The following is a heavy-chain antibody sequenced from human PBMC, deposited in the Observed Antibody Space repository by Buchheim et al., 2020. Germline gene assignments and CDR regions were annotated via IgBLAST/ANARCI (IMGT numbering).Heavy chain of an antibody. Sequence: QVQLVESGGGVVQPGRSLRLSCAASGFTFSSYAMHWVRQAPGKGLEWVAVISYDGSNKYYADSVKGRFTISRDNSKKQLYLQMNSLRAEDTAVYYCARDKNEWLVEANAFDIWGQGT. CDR3: ARDKNEWLVEANAFDI. CDR1: GFTFSSYA. D-gene: IGHD6-19*01. J-gene: IGHJ3*02. V-gene: IGHV3-30*04. CDR2: ISYDGSNK.